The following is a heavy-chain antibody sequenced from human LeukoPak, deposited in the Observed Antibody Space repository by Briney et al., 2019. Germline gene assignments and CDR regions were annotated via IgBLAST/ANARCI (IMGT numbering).Heavy chain of an antibody. Sequence: SETLSLTCTASGGSISSYYWSWIRQPPGKGLEWIGYFYYSGSTNYNPSLKSRVTISVDTSKNQFSLKLSSVTAADTAVYYCAREGRRPPYYYYYYMDVWGKGTTVTISS. J-gene: IGHJ6*03. V-gene: IGHV4-59*12. CDR3: AREGRRPPYYYYYYMDV. CDR1: GGSISSYY. CDR2: FYYSGST.